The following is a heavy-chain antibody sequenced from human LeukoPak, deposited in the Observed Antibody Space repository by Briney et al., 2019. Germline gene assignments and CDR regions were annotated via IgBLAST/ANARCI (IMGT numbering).Heavy chain of an antibody. Sequence: GVSLRLSCTASGFTFCRYWMSWVRQAPGKGLEWVANIKQDGSEKYYVDSVKGRFTISRDNAKNSLYLQLNSLRAEDTAVYYCARDPYAGIMITFGGVIERDYWGQGTLVTVSS. J-gene: IGHJ4*02. V-gene: IGHV3-7*01. CDR1: GFTFCRYW. CDR3: ARDPYAGIMITFGGVIERDY. D-gene: IGHD3-16*01. CDR2: IKQDGSEK.